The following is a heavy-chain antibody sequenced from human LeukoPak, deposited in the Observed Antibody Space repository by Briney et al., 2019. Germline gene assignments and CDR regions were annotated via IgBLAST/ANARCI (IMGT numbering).Heavy chain of an antibody. Sequence: ASVKVSRKSSGYTFTSYGISWVRQAPAQGLEGMGWISAYNGNTNYAQKLQGRVTMTTDTSTSTAYMELRSLRSDDTAVYYCARVPLAAAYNWFDPWGQGTLVTVSS. V-gene: IGHV1-18*01. CDR1: GYTFTSYG. D-gene: IGHD6-13*01. CDR2: ISAYNGNT. CDR3: ARVPLAAAYNWFDP. J-gene: IGHJ5*02.